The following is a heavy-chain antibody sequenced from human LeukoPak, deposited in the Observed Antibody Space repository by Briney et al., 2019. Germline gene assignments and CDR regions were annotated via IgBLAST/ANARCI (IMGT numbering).Heavy chain of an antibody. J-gene: IGHJ6*03. V-gene: IGHV1-18*01. D-gene: IGHD6-19*01. Sequence: ASVKVSCKASGYTFTSYGISWVRQAPGQGLEWMGWISAYNGNTNYAQKLQGRVTMTTDTSTSTAYMELRSLRSDDTAVYYCARGPGIAVAGNYYYYMDVWAKGPRSPSP. CDR3: ARGPGIAVAGNYYYYMDV. CDR2: ISAYNGNT. CDR1: GYTFTSYG.